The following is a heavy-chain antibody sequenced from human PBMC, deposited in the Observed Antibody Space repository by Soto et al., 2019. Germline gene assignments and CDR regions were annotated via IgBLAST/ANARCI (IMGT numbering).Heavy chain of an antibody. Sequence: EVQLVESGGGLIQPGGSLRLSCAVSGFIVSSHYMSWVRQAPGKGLEWVSVIYSGGSTYYADSVKGRFIISRDNSKNTMYLKMNSLSAEDTAVYYCARHDWFDPWGRGTLVTVSS. J-gene: IGHJ5*02. CDR3: ARHDWFDP. CDR2: IYSGGST. CDR1: GFIVSSHY. V-gene: IGHV3-53*01.